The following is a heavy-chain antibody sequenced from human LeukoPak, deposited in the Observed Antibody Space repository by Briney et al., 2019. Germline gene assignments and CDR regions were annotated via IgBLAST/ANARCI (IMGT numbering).Heavy chain of an antibody. J-gene: IGHJ5*02. CDR1: GGTFSSYA. CDR2: IIPIFGTA. V-gene: IGHV1-69*06. Sequence: ASVKVSCKASGGTFSSYAISWVRQAPGQGLEWMGGIIPIFGTANYAQKFQGRVTITADKSTSTAYMELSSLRSEDTAVYYCARVGYYGSGSYIGFDPWGQGTLVTVSS. D-gene: IGHD3-10*01. CDR3: ARVGYYGSGSYIGFDP.